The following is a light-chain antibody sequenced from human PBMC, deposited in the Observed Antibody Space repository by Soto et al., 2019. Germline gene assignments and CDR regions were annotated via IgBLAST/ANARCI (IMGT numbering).Light chain of an antibody. CDR2: EVN. Sequence: QAVVTQPPSASGSPGQSVTISCTGTSSDVGGYNFVSWYQQHPGKAPKLMIFEVNKRPSWVPDRFSGSKSGNTASLTVAGLQAEDEAYYYCSSYAGTNVVFGGGTKVTVL. V-gene: IGLV2-8*01. CDR3: SSYAGTNVV. CDR1: SSDVGGYNF. J-gene: IGLJ2*01.